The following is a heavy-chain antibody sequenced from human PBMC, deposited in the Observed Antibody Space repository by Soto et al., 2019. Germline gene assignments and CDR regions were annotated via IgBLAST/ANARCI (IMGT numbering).Heavy chain of an antibody. CDR1: GFTFSDYY. D-gene: IGHD3-10*01. CDR2: ISSSSYT. CDR3: ARLTYYYGSGSDAFDI. V-gene: IGHV3-11*06. Sequence: GGSLRLSCAASGFTFSDYYMSWIRQAPGKGLEWVSYISSSSYTNYADSVKGRFTISRDNTKNSLYLQMNSLRAEDTAVYYCARLTYYYGSGSDAFDIWGQGTMVTVSS. J-gene: IGHJ3*02.